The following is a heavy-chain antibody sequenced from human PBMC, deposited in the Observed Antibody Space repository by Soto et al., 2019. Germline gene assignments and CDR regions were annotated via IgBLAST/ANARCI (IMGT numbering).Heavy chain of an antibody. CDR2: ISGGGGST. CDR1: GFTFSSYA. D-gene: IGHD3-10*01. J-gene: IGHJ4*02. CDR3: AKDSVIDSYYYGSGSYYFDY. V-gene: IGHV3-23*01. Sequence: GGSLRLSCAASGFTFSSYAMSWVRQAPGKGLEWVSAISGGGGSTYYADSVKGRFTISRDNSKNTLYLQMNSLRAEDTAVYYCAKDSVIDSYYYGSGSYYFDYWGQGTLVTVSS.